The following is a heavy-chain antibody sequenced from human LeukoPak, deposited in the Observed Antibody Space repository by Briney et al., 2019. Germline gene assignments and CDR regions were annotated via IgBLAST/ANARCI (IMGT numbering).Heavy chain of an antibody. CDR1: GYAFSAYY. CDR3: ARGSRYHAWYPPLDS. J-gene: IGHJ4*02. CDR2: LNPQTGDT. V-gene: IGHV1-2*02. Sequence: ASVKVSCKASGYAFSAYYMHWVRQAPGQGLEWMGWLNPQTGDTHFAQKFQGRVTFTRDTSISTAYMAMSRLRSDDTAVFYCARGSRYHAWYPPLDSWGQGTLVTVSS. D-gene: IGHD3-16*02.